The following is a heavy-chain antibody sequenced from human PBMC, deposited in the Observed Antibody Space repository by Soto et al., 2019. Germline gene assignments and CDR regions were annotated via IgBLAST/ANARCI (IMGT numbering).Heavy chain of an antibody. J-gene: IGHJ6*02. CDR1: GGSISSYY. D-gene: IGHD3-3*01. CDR3: ARAQTHDFWSGYYSTYYYYYGMDV. V-gene: IGHV4-59*01. CDR2: IYYSGST. Sequence: SETLSLTCTVSGGSISSYYWSWILQPPGKGLEWIGYIYYSGSTNYNPSLKSRVTISVDTSKNQFSLKLSSVTAADTAVYYCARAQTHDFWSGYYSTYYYYYGMDVWGQGTTVTVS.